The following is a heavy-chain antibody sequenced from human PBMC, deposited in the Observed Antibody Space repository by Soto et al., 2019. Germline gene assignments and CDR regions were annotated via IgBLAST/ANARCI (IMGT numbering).Heavy chain of an antibody. J-gene: IGHJ6*03. V-gene: IGHV4-59*01. Sequence: NPSETLFLTCNVSGGSIISYYWSSLRQPPGKGLDGIGYIYYSRSTNYNPALKSRVTISVDTSKNQFSLTLSSVTAADTAVYYCARARRGRYYYYYMDVWGKGTTVNVS. CDR3: ARARRGRYYYYYMDV. CDR2: IYYSRST. CDR1: GGSIISYY.